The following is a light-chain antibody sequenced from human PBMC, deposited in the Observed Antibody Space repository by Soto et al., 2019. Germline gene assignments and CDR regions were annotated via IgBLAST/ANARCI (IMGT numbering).Light chain of an antibody. J-gene: IGKJ4*02. V-gene: IGKV1-39*01. CDR2: AAS. Sequence: DIQMTQSPSYLSASLGERVTITCRASQSISSYLNWDQQNRGKAPKLLIYAASSLQSGVPSRFGGSGSGTDFTLTISSLQAEDFANYCCQHGYSTPVAFGGGTKVEIK. CDR3: QHGYSTPVA. CDR1: QSISSY.